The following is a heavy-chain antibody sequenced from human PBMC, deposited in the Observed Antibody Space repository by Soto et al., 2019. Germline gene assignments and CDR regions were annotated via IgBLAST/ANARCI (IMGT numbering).Heavy chain of an antibody. CDR1: VGSISSYY. CDR2: IYYSGST. Sequence: SETLSLTCTVSVGSISSYYWSCIRDPPGKGLEWIGYIYYSGSTNYNPSLKSRVTISVDTSKNQFSLKLSSVTAADTAVYYCARANTIFGVVFPQPHHWGQATLVTLSS. D-gene: IGHD3-3*01. CDR3: ARANTIFGVVFPQPHH. J-gene: IGHJ1*01. V-gene: IGHV4-59*01.